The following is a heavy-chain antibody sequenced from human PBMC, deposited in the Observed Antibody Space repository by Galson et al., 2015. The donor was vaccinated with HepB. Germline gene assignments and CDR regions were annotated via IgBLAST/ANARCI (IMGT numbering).Heavy chain of an antibody. D-gene: IGHD2-2*01. CDR2: IWYDASNK. CDR3: VRGSDQPHL. V-gene: IGHV3-30*04. CDR1: GFTSSGYA. J-gene: IGHJ4*02. Sequence: SLRLSCAASGFTSSGYAMHWVRQAPGKGLAWVAVIWYDASNKNYADSVKGRFIISRDNSKNMMYLQMNSLRVEDTALYFCVRGSDQPHLWGQGALVTVSS.